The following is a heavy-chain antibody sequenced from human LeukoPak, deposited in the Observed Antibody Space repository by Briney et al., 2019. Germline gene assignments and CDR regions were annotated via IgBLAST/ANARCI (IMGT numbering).Heavy chain of an antibody. Sequence: SETQSLTCAVYGGSFSGYYWSWIRQPPGKGLEWIGEINHSGSTNYNPSLKSRVTISVDTSKNQFSLKLSSVTAADTAVYYCARGPMASSVFYEPWGQGTLVTVSS. CDR2: INHSGST. D-gene: IGHD5-24*01. J-gene: IGHJ5*02. CDR1: GGSFSGYY. V-gene: IGHV4-34*01. CDR3: ARGPMASSVFYEP.